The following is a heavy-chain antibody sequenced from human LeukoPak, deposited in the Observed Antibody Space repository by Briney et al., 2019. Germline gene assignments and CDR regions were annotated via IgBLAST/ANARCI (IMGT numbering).Heavy chain of an antibody. CDR1: GYTFTSYY. CDR2: ISVYNGNT. V-gene: IGHV1-18*04. CDR3: ARIYGDYRRTFDY. D-gene: IGHD4-17*01. Sequence: GASVKVSCKASGYTFTSYYMHWVRQAPGQGLEWMGWISVYNGNTNYAQKLQGRVTMTTDTSTSTAYMELRSLRSDDTAVYYCARIYGDYRRTFDYWGQGTLVTVSS. J-gene: IGHJ4*02.